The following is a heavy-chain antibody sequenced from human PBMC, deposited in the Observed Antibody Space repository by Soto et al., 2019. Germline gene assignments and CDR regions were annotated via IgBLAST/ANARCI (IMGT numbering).Heavy chain of an antibody. CDR1: GGSISSGGYS. D-gene: IGHD3-22*01. CDR2: IYHSGST. Sequence: SETLSLTCAVSGGSISSGGYSWSWIRQPPGKGLEWIGYIYHSGSTYYNPSLKSRVTISVDRSKNQFSLKLSSVTAADTAVYYCARDQLYDSSGYYDAFDIWGQGTMVTVSS. J-gene: IGHJ3*02. V-gene: IGHV4-30-2*01. CDR3: ARDQLYDSSGYYDAFDI.